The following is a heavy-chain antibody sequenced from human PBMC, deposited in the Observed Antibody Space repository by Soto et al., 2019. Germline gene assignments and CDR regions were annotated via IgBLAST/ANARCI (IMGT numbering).Heavy chain of an antibody. CDR2: IIPLFGTT. Sequence: QVHLVQSGAEVRKPGSSVKVSCKTSGGTFSTYTIYLVRQAPGPGLEWMGRIIPLFGTTKYAQNFQDRVTSTAAESTGTTYRELSSLRAEDTAVYYCARRLDDRADEGFDVWGEGAAVTVS. D-gene: IGHD3-16*01. CDR1: GGTFSTYT. J-gene: IGHJ3*01. CDR3: ARRLDDRADEGFDV. V-gene: IGHV1-69*18.